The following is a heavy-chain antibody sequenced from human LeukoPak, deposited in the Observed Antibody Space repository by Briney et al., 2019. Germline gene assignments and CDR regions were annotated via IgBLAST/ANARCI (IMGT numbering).Heavy chain of an antibody. CDR1: GGSTTGYF. D-gene: IGHD2-21*02. CDR3: ARHLSVTYDAFNL. V-gene: IGHV4-59*08. Sequence: SETLSFTCTISGGSTTGYFWSWIRQPPGKGPEWIGYVFYSGGTLYNPSLDSRVTISVDTSKTQFSLELTSVTAADTAVYYCARHLSVTYDAFNLWGRGTMVTVSS. CDR2: VFYSGGT. J-gene: IGHJ3*01.